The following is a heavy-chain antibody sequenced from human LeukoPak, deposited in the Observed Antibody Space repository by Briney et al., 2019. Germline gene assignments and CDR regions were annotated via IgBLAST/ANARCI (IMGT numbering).Heavy chain of an antibody. D-gene: IGHD2-2*01. CDR3: AKDGVVPADLSDY. Sequence: GGSLRLSCAASGFTFYNYAMNWVRQASGKGLEWVSAISGSGGSTYYADSVKGRFTISRDNSKNTLYLQMNSLRAEDTAVYYCAKDGVVPADLSDYWGQGTLVTVSS. CDR1: GFTFYNYA. CDR2: ISGSGGST. V-gene: IGHV3-23*01. J-gene: IGHJ4*02.